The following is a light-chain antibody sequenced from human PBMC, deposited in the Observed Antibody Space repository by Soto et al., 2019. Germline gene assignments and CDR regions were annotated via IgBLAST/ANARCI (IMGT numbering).Light chain of an antibody. CDR3: QVWDSITYVV. CDR2: QDK. Sequence: SYELTQPPSVSVSPGQTATITCSGDNLGSKYVCWYQQRPGQSPVLVMYQDKYRPSGIPDRFSGANSGSTATLTITGTQAMDEADYYCQVWDSITYVVFGGGTKLTVL. V-gene: IGLV3-1*01. CDR1: NLGSKY. J-gene: IGLJ2*01.